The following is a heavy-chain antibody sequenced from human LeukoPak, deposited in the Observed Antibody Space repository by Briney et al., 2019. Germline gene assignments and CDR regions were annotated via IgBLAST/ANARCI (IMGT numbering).Heavy chain of an antibody. CDR3: ARGAIRSWYYYNIPGDFDY. Sequence: ASVKVSCKASGYTFTSYGISWVRQAPGQGLEWMGWISAYNGNTNYAQKLQGRVTMTTDTSTSTAYMELRSLRSDDTAVYYCARGAIRSWYYYNIPGDFDYWGQGTLVTVSS. CDR2: ISAYNGNT. CDR1: GYTFTSYG. J-gene: IGHJ4*02. V-gene: IGHV1-18*01. D-gene: IGHD6-13*01.